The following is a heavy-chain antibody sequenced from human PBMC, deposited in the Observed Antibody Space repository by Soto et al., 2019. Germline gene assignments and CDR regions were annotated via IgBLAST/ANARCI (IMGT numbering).Heavy chain of an antibody. CDR3: ARDLGYCSGGSCYSMGFDP. Sequence: ASVKVSCKASGGTFSSYAISWVRQAPGQGLEWMGGIIPIFGTANYAQKFQGRVTITADESTSTAYMELSSLRSEDTAVYYCARDLGYCSGGSCYSMGFDPWGQGTLVTVSS. CDR1: GGTFSSYA. J-gene: IGHJ5*02. D-gene: IGHD2-15*01. V-gene: IGHV1-69*13. CDR2: IIPIFGTA.